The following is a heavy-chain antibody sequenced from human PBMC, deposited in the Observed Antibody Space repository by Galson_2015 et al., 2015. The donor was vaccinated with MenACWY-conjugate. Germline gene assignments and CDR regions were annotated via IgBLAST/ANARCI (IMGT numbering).Heavy chain of an antibody. J-gene: IGHJ4*02. Sequence: SLRLSCAASGFTFDAYGIHWVRQAPGKGLEWVAAISYDGHKKYYSDSVKARLTISRDNSKNTVYLQMNGLRVGETAVYFCAGEVHDVGAPSDYWGRGALVTVSS. CDR2: ISYDGHKK. CDR3: AGEVHDVGAPSDY. D-gene: IGHD4/OR15-4a*01. V-gene: IGHV3-33*01. CDR1: GFTFDAYG.